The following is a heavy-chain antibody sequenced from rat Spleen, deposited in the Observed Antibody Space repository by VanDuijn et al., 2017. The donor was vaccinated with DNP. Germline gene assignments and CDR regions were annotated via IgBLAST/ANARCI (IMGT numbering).Heavy chain of an antibody. D-gene: IGHD1-12*01. J-gene: IGHJ2*01. CDR2: ISYDGSST. CDR3: ARHRAVIYYDATLTTGFDY. Sequence: EVQLVESGGGLVQPGRSMKLSCAASGFTFSNYDMAWVRQAPKKGLEWVATISYDGSSTNYRDSVKGRFTISRDNAKSTLYLQMESLRSEDTATYYCARHRAVIYYDATLTTGFDYWGQGVMVTVSS. V-gene: IGHV5-7*01. CDR1: GFTFSNYD.